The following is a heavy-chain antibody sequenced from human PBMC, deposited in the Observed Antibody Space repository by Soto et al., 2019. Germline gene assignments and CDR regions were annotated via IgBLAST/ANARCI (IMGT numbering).Heavy chain of an antibody. CDR2: ISGSGSPM. V-gene: IGHV3-11*01. CDR3: ARGIDGHNYFDS. D-gene: IGHD2-21*01. J-gene: IGHJ4*02. CDR1: GFTLSDSY. Sequence: KPGGSLRLSCAASGFTLSDSYMSWIRQAPGKGLEWISYISGSGSPMYYSDSVRGRFTVSRDSGKNSLHLLLDKLRDEDTAVYYCARGIDGHNYFDSWGQGVLVTVSS.